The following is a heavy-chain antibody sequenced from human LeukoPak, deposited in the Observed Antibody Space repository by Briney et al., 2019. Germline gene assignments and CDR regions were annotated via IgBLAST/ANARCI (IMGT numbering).Heavy chain of an antibody. CDR2: IYPGDSDT. J-gene: IGHJ3*02. Sequence: GESLKISCKGSGYSFTSYWIGWVRQMPGKGLEWMGIIYPGDSDTRYSPSFQGQVTISADKSISTAYLQWSSLKASDTAMYYCARQLSSWVWGSYRYFSKIPSSYPADAFDIWGQGTMVTVSS. CDR1: GYSFTSYW. CDR3: ARQLSSWVWGSYRYFSKIPSSYPADAFDI. D-gene: IGHD3-16*02. V-gene: IGHV5-51*01.